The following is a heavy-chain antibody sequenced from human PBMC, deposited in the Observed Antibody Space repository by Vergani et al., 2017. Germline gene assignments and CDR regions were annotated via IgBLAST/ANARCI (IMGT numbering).Heavy chain of an antibody. CDR3: AKDTDNWNSYNFDY. D-gene: IGHD1-1*01. J-gene: IGHJ4*02. CDR2: ISYDGDRR. V-gene: IGHV3-30*18. Sequence: QVQLVESGGGVVQPGTSLRLSCVVSGFALNRHAMYWVRQAPGKGLEWVAMISYDGDRRDYGDFAKGRFTISRDSSKTVYLQMNSLRVEDTAMYFCAKDTDNWNSYNFDYWGQGTLVTVSS. CDR1: GFALNRHA.